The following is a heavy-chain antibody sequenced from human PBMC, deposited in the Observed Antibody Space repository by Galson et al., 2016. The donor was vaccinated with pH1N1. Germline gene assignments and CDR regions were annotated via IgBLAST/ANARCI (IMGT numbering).Heavy chain of an antibody. CDR2: IRSTVYGETK. J-gene: IGHJ5*02. D-gene: IGHD3-3*02. V-gene: IGHV3-49*02. Sequence: SLRLSCATSGFPFEEYHIFWVRQAPEMGLEWVSFIRSTVYGETKEYAADVKGRFVISRDNSKRVAYLQMNSLKTEDTAHYYCIPFRWAHNWFDPWGHGSPVIVSS. CDR1: GFPFEEYH. CDR3: IPFRWAHNWFDP.